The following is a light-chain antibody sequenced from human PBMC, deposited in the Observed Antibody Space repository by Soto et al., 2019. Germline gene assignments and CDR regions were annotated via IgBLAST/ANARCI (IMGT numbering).Light chain of an antibody. CDR1: QSVSRF. V-gene: IGKV3-15*01. CDR3: QQYDNWPPCT. CDR2: DTS. J-gene: IGKJ2*02. Sequence: EIVMTQSPATLSVSPGERVTLSCRASQSVSRFLAWYQQRPGQAPRLLIYDTSTRATGVPARFSGSGSGTEFSLTISSLPSEDFAVYYCQQYDNWPPCTFGQGTKLEVK.